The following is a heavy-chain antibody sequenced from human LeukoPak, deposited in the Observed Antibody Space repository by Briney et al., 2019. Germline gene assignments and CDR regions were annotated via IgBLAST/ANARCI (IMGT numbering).Heavy chain of an antibody. CDR2: VYYSGST. CDR1: GGSISSYY. V-gene: IGHV4-59*01. J-gene: IGHJ6*02. CDR3: ARANSSSWYSSDV. Sequence: SETLSLTCTVSGGSISSYYWSWIRQPPGQGLEWIGYVYYSGSTNYNPSLKSRVTMSVDTSKNQFSLKLNSVTAADTAVYYCARANSSSWYSSDVWGQGTTVTVSS. D-gene: IGHD6-13*01.